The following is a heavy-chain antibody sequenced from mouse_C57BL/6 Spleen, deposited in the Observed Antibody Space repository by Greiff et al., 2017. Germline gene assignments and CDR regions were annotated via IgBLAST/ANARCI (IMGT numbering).Heavy chain of an antibody. CDR2: INPSNGGT. J-gene: IGHJ2*01. CDR3: ARWVSYYYGSSYENY. V-gene: IGHV1-53*01. D-gene: IGHD1-1*01. CDR1: GYTFTSYW. Sequence: VQLQQPGTELVKPGASVKLSCKASGYTFTSYWMHWVKQRPGQGLEWIGNINPSNGGTNYNEKFQSKATLTVDKSSSTAYMQLSSLTSEDSAVYYGARWVSYYYGSSYENYWGQGTTLTVSS.